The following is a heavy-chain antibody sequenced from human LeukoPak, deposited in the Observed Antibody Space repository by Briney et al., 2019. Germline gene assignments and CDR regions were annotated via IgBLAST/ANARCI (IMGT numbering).Heavy chain of an antibody. CDR2: ISYDGTDK. J-gene: IGHJ4*02. D-gene: IGHD3-10*01. CDR1: GFTFSHYG. V-gene: IGHV3-30*03. CDR3: VKGSVTYTGGYFDY. Sequence: GGSLRLSCEASGFTFSHYGMHWVRQAPGKGLEWVAVISYDGTDKYYAGSVRGRFTISRDNAKDTLSLQMNSLRAEDTAVYYCVKGSVTYTGGYFDYWGQGTLVTVSS.